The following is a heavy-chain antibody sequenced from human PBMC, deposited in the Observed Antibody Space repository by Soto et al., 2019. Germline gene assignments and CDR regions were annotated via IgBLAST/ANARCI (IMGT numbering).Heavy chain of an antibody. CDR2: VYWNDDN. CDR3: AHSPDIIISPAASAFDY. V-gene: IGHV2-5*01. J-gene: IGHJ4*02. D-gene: IGHD2-2*01. Sequence: QITLKESGPTLVKPTQTLTLTCTFSGFPLSTSGVGVGWIRQPPGKPLEWLALVYWNDDNRYSPSLKSRLTITKDTSKNQVVLTMTNMDPVDAATYYCAHSPDIIISPAASAFDYWGQGTPVTVSS. CDR1: GFPLSTSGVG.